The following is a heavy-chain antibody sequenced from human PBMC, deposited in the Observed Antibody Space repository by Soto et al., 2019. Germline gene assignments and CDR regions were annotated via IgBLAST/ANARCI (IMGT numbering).Heavy chain of an antibody. CDR1: GFTFSNAW. D-gene: IGHD3-10*01. CDR2: IKSKTDGGTT. J-gene: IGHJ4*02. V-gene: IGHV3-15*01. Sequence: GGSLKLSCAASGFTFSNAWMSWVRQAPGKGLEWVGRIKSKTDGGTTDYAAPVKGRFTISRDDSKNTLYLQMNSLKTEDTAVYYCTTTMVRGVIPPDYWGQGTLVTVSS. CDR3: TTTMVRGVIPPDY.